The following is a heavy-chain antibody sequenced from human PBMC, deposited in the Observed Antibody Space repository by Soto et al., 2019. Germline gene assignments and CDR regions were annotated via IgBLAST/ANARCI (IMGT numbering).Heavy chain of an antibody. CDR3: AIRASYYDSSGYFDY. CDR1: GFTFSSYW. Sequence: EVQLVESGGGLVQPGGSLRLSCAASGFTFSSYWMHWVRQAPGKGLVWVSRINSDGSSTSYADSVKGRFTISRDNAKNTMYLQMNSLRAEDTAVYYCAIRASYYDSSGYFDYWGQGTLVTVSS. J-gene: IGHJ4*02. CDR2: INSDGSST. D-gene: IGHD3-22*01. V-gene: IGHV3-74*01.